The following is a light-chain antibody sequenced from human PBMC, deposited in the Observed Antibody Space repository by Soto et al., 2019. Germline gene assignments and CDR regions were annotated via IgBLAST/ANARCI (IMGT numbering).Light chain of an antibody. J-gene: IGKJ1*01. CDR1: QSISSW. CDR3: QQYNSYSWT. Sequence: DIQMTQSPSTLSSSVGDRVTIACRASQSISSWLAWYKQKPGKAPKLLIYDASSLESGVPSRFRGSGSGTEFTLTIRSLKPDDFETYYCQQYNSYSWTFGQGTKVDIK. V-gene: IGKV1-5*01. CDR2: DAS.